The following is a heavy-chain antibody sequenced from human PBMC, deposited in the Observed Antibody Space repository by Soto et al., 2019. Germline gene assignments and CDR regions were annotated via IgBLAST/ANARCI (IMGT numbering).Heavy chain of an antibody. D-gene: IGHD1-26*01. J-gene: IGHJ4*02. CDR2: IYWDDDK. Sequence: QITLKESGPALVKPTQTLTLTCTFSGFSLTTSGVGVGWIRQPPGKALEWLAMIYWDDDKRDSPSLENRLTITTDTAKNQVVLTMTHMDPVDTATFYCALRAPPIVGVTLFHSWGQGTLGTVSS. CDR1: GFSLTTSGVG. V-gene: IGHV2-5*02. CDR3: ALRAPPIVGVTLFHS.